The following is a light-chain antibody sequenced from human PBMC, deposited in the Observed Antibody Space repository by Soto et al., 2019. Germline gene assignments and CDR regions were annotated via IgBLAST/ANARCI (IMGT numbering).Light chain of an antibody. Sequence: EIVMTQSPATLSVSPGERATLSCRASQSVSSNLAWYQQKPGQAPRLLIYGASTRATGISARFSGSGSGTEFTLTISSLQCEDFAVYYCQQYNNWPMYTFGQGTKLEIK. J-gene: IGKJ2*01. CDR1: QSVSSN. V-gene: IGKV3-15*01. CDR2: GAS. CDR3: QQYNNWPMYT.